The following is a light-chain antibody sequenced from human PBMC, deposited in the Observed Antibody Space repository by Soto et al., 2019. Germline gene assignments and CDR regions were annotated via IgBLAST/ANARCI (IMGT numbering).Light chain of an antibody. V-gene: IGKV3-15*01. CDR3: QQYDNWPLT. CDR2: GAS. Sequence: EIVLTQSPATLSVSPGERATLSCRASQYVHTHLAWYQQKTGQAPRLLIYGASTRATAIPARFSGSGSGTEFTLTISSLQSEDFAVYYCQQYDNWPLTFGQGTRLEIK. J-gene: IGKJ5*01. CDR1: QYVHTH.